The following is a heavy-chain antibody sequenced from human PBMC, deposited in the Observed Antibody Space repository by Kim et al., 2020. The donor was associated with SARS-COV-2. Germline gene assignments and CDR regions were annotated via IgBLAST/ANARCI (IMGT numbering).Heavy chain of an antibody. V-gene: IGHV4-31*03. D-gene: IGHD3-9*01. CDR2: IYYSGST. Sequence: SETLSLTCTVSGGSISSGGYYWSWIRQHPGKGLEWIGYIYYSGSTYYNPSLKSRVTISVDTSKNQFSLKLSSVTAADTAVYYCARGGQNYDILTGYYESGWFDPWGQGTLVTVSS. CDR1: GGSISSGGYY. CDR3: ARGGQNYDILTGYYESGWFDP. J-gene: IGHJ5*02.